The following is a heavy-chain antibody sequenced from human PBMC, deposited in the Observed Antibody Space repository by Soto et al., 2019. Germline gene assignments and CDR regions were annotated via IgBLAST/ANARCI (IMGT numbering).Heavy chain of an antibody. V-gene: IGHV3-7*01. D-gene: IGHD4-4*01. CDR1: GFTFSDSW. J-gene: IGHJ5*02. CDR3: VRGGSNYAS. Sequence: EVQLVESGGGLVQPGGSLRLSCTASGFTFSDSWMNWVRQAPGKGLEWVARIKPDESEKKYADSMKGRFSISRDNAKNSMYLQMDSLRGEDTAVYYCVRGGSNYASWGQGTLVTVSS. CDR2: IKPDESEK.